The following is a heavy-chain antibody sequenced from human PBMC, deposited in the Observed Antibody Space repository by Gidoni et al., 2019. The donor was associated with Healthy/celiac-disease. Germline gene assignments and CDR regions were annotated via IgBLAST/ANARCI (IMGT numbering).Heavy chain of an antibody. Sequence: QLQLQESGSGLVKPSQTLSLTCALSGCSISSGGYSWSWIRQPPGKGLGWIGYIYHSGSTYYNPSLKSRVTISVDRSKNQFSLKLSSVTAADTAVYYCARVSMAGFGDPSSNFDYWGQGTLVTVSS. J-gene: IGHJ4*02. D-gene: IGHD3-10*01. CDR1: GCSISSGGYS. V-gene: IGHV4-30-2*01. CDR2: IYHSGST. CDR3: ARVSMAGFGDPSSNFDY.